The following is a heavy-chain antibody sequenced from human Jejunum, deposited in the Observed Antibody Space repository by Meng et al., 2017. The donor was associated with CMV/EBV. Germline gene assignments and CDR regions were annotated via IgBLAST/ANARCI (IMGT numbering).Heavy chain of an antibody. V-gene: IGHV4-59*01. J-gene: IGHJ4*02. D-gene: IGHD6-19*01. CDR3: ARGPGQWLPFDL. CDR1: GGSINGYY. CDR2: ISHTGRT. Sequence: VSGGSINGYYLNWIRQPPGRGPEWLASISHTGRTNSNPSLKSRVTISVDTSKNQFSVELMSMTAADTAMYYCARGPGQWLPFDLWGQGTLVTVSS.